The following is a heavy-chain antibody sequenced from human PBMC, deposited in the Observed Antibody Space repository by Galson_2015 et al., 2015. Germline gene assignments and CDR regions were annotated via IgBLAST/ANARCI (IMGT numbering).Heavy chain of an antibody. D-gene: IGHD3-3*01. V-gene: IGHV3-21*01. CDR3: ARQILDYDFWSGYYPTNFDY. CDR2: ISSTTTYI. Sequence: SLRLSCAASEFTFSSYYMSWVRQAPGKGLEWVSSISSTTTYIYYADSVKGRFTISGDNAKISLYLQMNSLGAEDTAVYYCARQILDYDFWSGYYPTNFDYWGQGTLVTVSS. J-gene: IGHJ4*02. CDR1: EFTFSSYY.